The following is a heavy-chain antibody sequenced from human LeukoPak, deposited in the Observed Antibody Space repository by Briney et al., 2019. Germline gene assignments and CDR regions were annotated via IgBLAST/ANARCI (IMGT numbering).Heavy chain of an antibody. CDR1: GGSISSYY. Sequence: SETLSLTCTVSGGSISSYYWSWIRQPPGKGLEWIGYIYYSGSTNYNPSLKSRVTISVDTSKNQSSLKLSSVTAADTAVYYCARVGSSGTFDYWGQGTLVTVSS. V-gene: IGHV4-59*01. D-gene: IGHD6-19*01. J-gene: IGHJ4*02. CDR3: ARVGSSGTFDY. CDR2: IYYSGST.